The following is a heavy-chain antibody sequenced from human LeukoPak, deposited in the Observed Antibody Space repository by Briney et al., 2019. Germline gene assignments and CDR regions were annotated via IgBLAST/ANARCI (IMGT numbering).Heavy chain of an antibody. V-gene: IGHV1-46*01. Sequence: ASVKVSCRASGYTFTDYYIHWVRQAPGQGLEWMGIINPSGGSTSYAQKFQGRVTMTRDTSTSTVYMELSSLRSEDTAVYYCARVFVGATSTSMYYFDYWGQGTLVTVSS. CDR1: GYTFTDYY. CDR3: ARVFVGATSTSMYYFDY. CDR2: INPSGGST. D-gene: IGHD1-26*01. J-gene: IGHJ4*02.